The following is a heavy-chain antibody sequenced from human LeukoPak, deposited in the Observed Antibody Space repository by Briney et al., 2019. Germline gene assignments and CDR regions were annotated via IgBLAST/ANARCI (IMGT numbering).Heavy chain of an antibody. CDR2: MNPNSGNT. V-gene: IGHV1-8*01. Sequence: ASVKVSCKASGYTFTSYDINWVRQATGQGLEWMGWMNPNSGNTGYAQKFQGRVTMTRNTSISTAYMELSSLRSEDTAVYYCAREVTVSDYYYYGMDVWGQGTSVTVSS. J-gene: IGHJ6*02. CDR1: GYTFTSYD. CDR3: AREVTVSDYYYYGMDV. D-gene: IGHD4-17*01.